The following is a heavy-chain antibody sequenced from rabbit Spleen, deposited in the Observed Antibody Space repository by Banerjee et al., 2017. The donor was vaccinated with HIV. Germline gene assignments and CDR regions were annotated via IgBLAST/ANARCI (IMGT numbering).Heavy chain of an antibody. Sequence: QSLEESGGGLVKPGASLTLTCKASGFSFNSGDDMCWVRQAPGKGLEWIACIYAGSSSNTYSATWAKGRFTISKTSSTTVTLQMTSLTAADTATYFCARGGGRTRLDLWGPGTLVTVS. D-gene: IGHD4-1*01. CDR3: ARGGGRTRLDL. CDR1: GFSFNSGDD. V-gene: IGHV1S40*01. CDR2: IYAGSSSNT. J-gene: IGHJ6*01.